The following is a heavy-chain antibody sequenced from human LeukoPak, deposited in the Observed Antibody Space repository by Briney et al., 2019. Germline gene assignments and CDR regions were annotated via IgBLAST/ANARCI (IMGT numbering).Heavy chain of an antibody. J-gene: IGHJ3*02. Sequence: GGSLRLSCAASGFTFSSYWTSWVRQAPGKGLEWVANIKQDGSEKYYVDSVKGRFTISRDNAKNSLYLQMNSLRAEDTAVYYCARDRVGALFDAFDIWGQGTMVTVSS. CDR2: IKQDGSEK. D-gene: IGHD1-26*01. CDR3: ARDRVGALFDAFDI. CDR1: GFTFSSYW. V-gene: IGHV3-7*01.